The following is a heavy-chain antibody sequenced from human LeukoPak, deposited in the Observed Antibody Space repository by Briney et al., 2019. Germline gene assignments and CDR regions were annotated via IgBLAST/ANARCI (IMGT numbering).Heavy chain of an antibody. Sequence: SETLSLTCAVYGGSFSGYYWSWIRQPPGKGLEWIGEINHSGSTNYNPSLKSRVTISVDTSKNQFSLKLSSVTAADTAVYYCARGRGYSSSWYYYYYYMDVWGKGTTVTVSS. CDR3: ARGRGYSSSWYYYYYYMDV. CDR1: GGSFSGYY. V-gene: IGHV4-34*01. CDR2: INHSGST. D-gene: IGHD6-13*01. J-gene: IGHJ6*03.